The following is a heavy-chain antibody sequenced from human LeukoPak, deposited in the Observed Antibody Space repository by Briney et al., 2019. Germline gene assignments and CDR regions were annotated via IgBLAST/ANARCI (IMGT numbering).Heavy chain of an antibody. Sequence: GGSLRLSCAASGFTFSSYVMHWVRQAPGKGLEYVSAISSNGGSTYYANSVKGRFTISRDNSKNTQNLEMRSLRAEDMAVYYCAREKDQAFDPWGQGTLVTVSS. CDR3: AREKDQAFDP. CDR1: GFTFSSYV. V-gene: IGHV3-64*01. J-gene: IGHJ5*02. CDR2: ISSNGGST.